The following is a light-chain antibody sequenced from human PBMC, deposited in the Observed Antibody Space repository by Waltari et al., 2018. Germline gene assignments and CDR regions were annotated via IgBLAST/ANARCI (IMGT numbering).Light chain of an antibody. CDR2: GAH. CDR1: QSVSSN. V-gene: IGKV3-15*01. CDR3: QQYNNWPRT. Sequence: EIVMTQSPATLSVSPGERATLSCRASQSVSSNLAWYQQTPGQAPRLLIYGAHTRATCTXXXXXGXXXXTXXTLTIXXMQSEXXXXXXXQQYNNWPRTFGQGTKVEIK. J-gene: IGKJ1*01.